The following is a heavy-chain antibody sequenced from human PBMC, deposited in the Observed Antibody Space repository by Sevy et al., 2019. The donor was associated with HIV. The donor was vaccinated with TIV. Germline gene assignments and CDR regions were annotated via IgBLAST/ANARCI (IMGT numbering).Heavy chain of an antibody. CDR3: TGGWFM. CDR1: VFMFSSYA. J-gene: IGHJ3*02. CDR2: ISGRGGST. V-gene: IGHV3-23*01. D-gene: IGHD3-10*01. Sequence: GGSLRLSCAASVFMFSSYALSWVRQAPGKGLEWVSSISGRGGSTHYADSVKGQFTISRDNSKNTLYLQMNSLRAEDTAVYYCTGGWFMWGQGTMVTVSS.